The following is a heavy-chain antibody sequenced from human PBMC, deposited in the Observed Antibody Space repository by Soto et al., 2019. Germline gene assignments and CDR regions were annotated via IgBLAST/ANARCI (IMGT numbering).Heavy chain of an antibody. V-gene: IGHV3-48*01. CDR3: ARESVGPYSSSSLLVNYYGSGSYYHY. D-gene: IGHD3-10*01. CDR1: GFTFSSYS. Sequence: GGSLRLSCAASGFTFSSYSMNWVRQAPGKGLEWVSYISSSSSTIYYADSVKGPFTISRVNAKNSLYLQMNSLRAEDTAVYYCARESVGPYSSSSLLVNYYGSGSYYHYWGQGTLVTVSS. J-gene: IGHJ4*02. CDR2: ISSSSSTI.